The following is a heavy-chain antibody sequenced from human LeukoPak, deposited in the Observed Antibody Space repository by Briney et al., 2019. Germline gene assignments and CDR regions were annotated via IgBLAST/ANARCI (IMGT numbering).Heavy chain of an antibody. V-gene: IGHV3-64*04. CDR2: IGSNGGST. Sequence: GGSLRLSCSASGFTFSNYAMHWVRQAPGKGLEYVSVIGSNGGSTYYADSVKGRFTMSRDNSKNTLYLQMNSLRAEDTAVYYCARDPRMGTYDSSGYYFDFWGQGTLVTVSS. D-gene: IGHD3-22*01. CDR1: GFTFSNYA. CDR3: ARDPRMGTYDSSGYYFDF. J-gene: IGHJ4*02.